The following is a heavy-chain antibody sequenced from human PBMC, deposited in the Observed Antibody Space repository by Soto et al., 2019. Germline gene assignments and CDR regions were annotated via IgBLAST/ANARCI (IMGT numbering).Heavy chain of an antibody. J-gene: IGHJ6*02. CDR2: MSDSGTT. D-gene: IGHD3-16*01. V-gene: IGHV4-59*01. CDR3: ARVPPEGVGDMDV. CDR1: GASIRGYF. Sequence: SETLSLTCTVSGASIRGYFWSWIRRPPGKGLEWIGYMSDSGTTDYNPSLKSRVSISLDTSKNRVSLKLSSVTAADTAVYYCARVPPEGVGDMDVWGRVTTVTVSS.